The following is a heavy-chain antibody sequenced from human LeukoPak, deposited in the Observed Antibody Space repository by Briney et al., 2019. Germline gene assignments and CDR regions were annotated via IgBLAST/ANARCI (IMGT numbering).Heavy chain of an antibody. CDR3: ARDLFLIRGVRGVSGSWLVY. CDR1: GFTVSSNY. CDR2: IYSGGST. J-gene: IGHJ4*02. V-gene: IGHV3-66*01. D-gene: IGHD3-10*01. Sequence: GGSLRLSCAASGFTVSSNYMSWIRQAPGKGLEWVSVIYSGGSTYYADSVKGRFTISRDNSKNTLYLQMNSLRAEDTAVYYCARDLFLIRGVRGVSGSWLVYWGQGTLVTVSS.